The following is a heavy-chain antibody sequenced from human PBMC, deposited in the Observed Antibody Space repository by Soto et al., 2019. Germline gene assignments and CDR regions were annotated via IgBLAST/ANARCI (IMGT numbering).Heavy chain of an antibody. CDR2: IYQSGVT. CDR3: AGMPYTSGLRFDP. Sequence: SETLSLTCNMAGDSYSISTYSWSWIRQPPGRALQWIGFIYQSGVTSYNPSLASRVSISLDRSNNQCSLKLKSVTAADTAVYFCAGMPYTSGLRFDPWGPGTLVTVSS. D-gene: IGHD6-19*01. CDR1: GDSYSISTYS. J-gene: IGHJ5*02. V-gene: IGHV4-30-2*01.